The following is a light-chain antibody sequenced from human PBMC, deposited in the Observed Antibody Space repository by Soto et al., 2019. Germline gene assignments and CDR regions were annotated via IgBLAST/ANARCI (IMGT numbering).Light chain of an antibody. CDR1: TIDVGGYNY. CDR2: EVS. V-gene: IGLV2-14*01. CDR3: SSYTSTSTRV. J-gene: IGLJ1*01. Sequence: QSALTQPASVSGSPGQSITISCTGTTIDVGGYNYVSWYQKHPGKAPKLMIYEVSNRPSGVSNRCSGSKSGNTASLTISGLQAEDEADYYCSSYTSTSTRVFGTGTKLTVL.